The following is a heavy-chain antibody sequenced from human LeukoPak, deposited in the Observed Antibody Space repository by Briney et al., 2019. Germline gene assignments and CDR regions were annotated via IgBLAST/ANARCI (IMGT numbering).Heavy chain of an antibody. CDR2: IYYNGNT. CDR1: GGSISSYH. CDR3: ARGVAGSGSTPKY. Sequence: PSETLSLTCTVSGGSISSYHWIWIRQPPGKGLEWIGFIYYNGNTNYNPSLKSRVTISEDSSKGQSSLKLTSVTAADTAVYYCARGVAGSGSTPKYWGQGTLVTVSS. V-gene: IGHV4-59*01. J-gene: IGHJ4*02. D-gene: IGHD1-26*01.